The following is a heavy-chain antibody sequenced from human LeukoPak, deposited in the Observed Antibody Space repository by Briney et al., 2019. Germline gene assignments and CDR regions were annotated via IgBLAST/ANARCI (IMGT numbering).Heavy chain of an antibody. CDR3: ARMAVTMIEAPPLDY. Sequence: ASVNVSCKASGYTFTSYYMHWVRQAPGQGLEWMGIINPSGGSTSYAQKFQGRVTMTRDTSTSTVYMELSSLRSEDTAVYYCARMAVTMIEAPPLDYWGQGTLVTVSS. V-gene: IGHV1-46*01. J-gene: IGHJ4*02. D-gene: IGHD3-22*01. CDR2: INPSGGST. CDR1: GYTFTSYY.